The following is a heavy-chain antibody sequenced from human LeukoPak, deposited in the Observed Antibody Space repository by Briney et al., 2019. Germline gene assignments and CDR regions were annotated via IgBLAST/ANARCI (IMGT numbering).Heavy chain of an antibody. J-gene: IGHJ5*02. D-gene: IGHD3-3*01. CDR1: GYSFTDYY. CDR2: INPTSGRT. V-gene: IGHV1-2*02. Sequence: ASVRVSCKTSGYSFTDYYIHSVRQAPGQGLEWMGWINPTSGRTSSARKFQDRVIMTRDPSISTVYMDMAWLTSDDTAIYFCARADFVDAGPYLIGPWGQGTLVTVSS. CDR3: ARADFVDAGPYLIGP.